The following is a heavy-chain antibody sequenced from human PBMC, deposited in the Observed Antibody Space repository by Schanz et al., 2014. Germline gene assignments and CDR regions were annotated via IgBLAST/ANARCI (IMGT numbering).Heavy chain of an antibody. D-gene: IGHD1-26*01. V-gene: IGHV3-7*01. CDR2: IKQEGDEK. CDR1: GFNFRNYW. CDR3: ARDMTSMGESGFYYYGMDV. Sequence: EGQLVESGGGLVQPGGSLRLSCVVSGFNFRNYWMSWVRQAPGKGLEWVASIKQEGDEKNYVDSVKGRFTISRDNAKNSLFLQMNSLRADDTAVYYCARDMTSMGESGFYYYGMDVWGQGTTVTVSS. J-gene: IGHJ6*02.